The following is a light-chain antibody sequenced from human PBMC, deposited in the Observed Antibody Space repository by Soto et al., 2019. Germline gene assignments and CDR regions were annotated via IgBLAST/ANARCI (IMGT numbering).Light chain of an antibody. CDR3: QKYSSVPV. J-gene: IGKJ3*01. CDR2: AAS. V-gene: IGKV1-27*01. Sequence: DIQMTQSPTSLSASVGDRVTITCRASQCIRHFVAWYQQKPGKAPKLLIYAASTLQSGVPSRFSGSGSGTDFTLTINSLQPEDVATYACQKYSSVPVFGPGTKVEIK. CDR1: QCIRHF.